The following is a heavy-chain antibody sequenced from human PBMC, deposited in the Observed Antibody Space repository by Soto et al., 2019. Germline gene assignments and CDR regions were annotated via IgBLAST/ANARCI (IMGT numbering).Heavy chain of an antibody. V-gene: IGHV4-59*08. D-gene: IGHD6-13*01. CDR2: IYYSGST. CDR1: GCNISNYY. J-gene: IGHJ4*02. Sequence: SETLSLTSPVSGCNISNYYWSWIRQPPGKGLEWIGYIYYSGSTRYNPSLKSRVTISVDTSKNQFSLKLNSVTAADTAMYYCARRDSSSWFLDYWGQGTLVTVSS. CDR3: ARRDSSSWFLDY.